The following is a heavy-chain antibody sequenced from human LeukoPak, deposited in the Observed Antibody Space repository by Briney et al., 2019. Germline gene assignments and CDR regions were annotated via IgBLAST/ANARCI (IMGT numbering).Heavy chain of an antibody. J-gene: IGHJ5*02. CDR2: IYYSGST. Sequence: PSETLSLTCTVSGGSISSYYWRWIRQPPGKGLEWIGYIYYSGSTNYNPSLKSRATISVDTSKNQFSLKLSSVTAADTAVYYCARGKQQLVRGLANWFDPWGQGTLVTVSS. CDR1: GGSISSYY. V-gene: IGHV4-59*12. D-gene: IGHD6-13*01. CDR3: ARGKQQLVRGLANWFDP.